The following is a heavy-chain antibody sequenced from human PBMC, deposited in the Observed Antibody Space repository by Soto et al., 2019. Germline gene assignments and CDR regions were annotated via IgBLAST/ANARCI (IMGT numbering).Heavy chain of an antibody. CDR1: GGTFSNYG. Sequence: ASVKVSCKASGGTFSNYGISWVRQAPGQGLEWKGWISAFNGNTNYAQKLQGRVTMTTDTSTSTAYMELRSLRSDDTAVYYCARVRGNYYDSSGYYSGEYYFDYWGQGTLVTVSS. V-gene: IGHV1-18*01. CDR3: ARVRGNYYDSSGYYSGEYYFDY. J-gene: IGHJ4*02. CDR2: ISAFNGNT. D-gene: IGHD3-22*01.